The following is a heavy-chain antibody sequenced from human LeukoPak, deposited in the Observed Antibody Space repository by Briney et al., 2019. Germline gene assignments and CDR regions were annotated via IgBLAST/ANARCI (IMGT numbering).Heavy chain of an antibody. CDR1: GFTFSIYA. CDR3: AKPSCTSTSCFRFDL. Sequence: GGSLRLSCAASGFTFSIYAMDWVRQAPGKGLDWVLVISGSGGSTYYADSVKGRFTISRDTSKNTLYLQMNSLRAEDTAVYYCAKPSCTSTSCFRFDLWGQGTLVTVPS. V-gene: IGHV3-23*01. D-gene: IGHD2-2*01. CDR2: ISGSGGST. J-gene: IGHJ5*02.